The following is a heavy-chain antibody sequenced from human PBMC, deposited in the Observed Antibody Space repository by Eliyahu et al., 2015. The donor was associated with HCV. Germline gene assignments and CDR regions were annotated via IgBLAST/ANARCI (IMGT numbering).Heavy chain of an antibody. CDR2: IKSKTDGGTT. V-gene: IGHV3-15*01. CDR1: GFTFSNAW. CDR3: TTDFGLRFLEWPIDY. D-gene: IGHD3-3*01. Sequence: EVQLVESGGGLVKPGGSLXLSCAASGFTFSNAWMXWVRQAPGKGLEWVGRIKSKTDGGTTDYAAPVKGRFTISRDDSKNTLYLQMNSLKTEDTAVYYCTTDFGLRFLEWPIDYWGQGTLVTVSS. J-gene: IGHJ4*02.